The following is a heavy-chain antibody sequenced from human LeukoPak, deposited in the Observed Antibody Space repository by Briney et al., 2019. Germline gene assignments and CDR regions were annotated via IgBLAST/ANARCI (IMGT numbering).Heavy chain of an antibody. D-gene: IGHD6-13*01. Sequence: GGSLRLSCAASGFTFSSYSMNWVRQAPGKGLEWVSYISSSSSTIYYADSVKGRFTISRDNAKNSLYLQMNSLRAEDTAVYYCARRLENSNWYVDYWGQGTLVTVSS. V-gene: IGHV3-48*04. CDR3: ARRLENSNWYVDY. CDR1: GFTFSSYS. J-gene: IGHJ4*02. CDR2: ISSSSSTI.